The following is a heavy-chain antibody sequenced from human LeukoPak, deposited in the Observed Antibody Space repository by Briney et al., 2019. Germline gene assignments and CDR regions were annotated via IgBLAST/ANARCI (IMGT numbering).Heavy chain of an antibody. V-gene: IGHV3-21*01. Sequence: PGGSLRLSCAASGFTFSRYWMNWVRQAPGEGLEWVSSISSSSSYIYYADSVKGRFTISRDNAKNSLYLQMNSLRAEDTAVYYCARYLELRAIDYWGQGTLVTVSS. CDR2: ISSSSSYI. D-gene: IGHD1-7*01. CDR1: GFTFSRYW. J-gene: IGHJ4*02. CDR3: ARYLELRAIDY.